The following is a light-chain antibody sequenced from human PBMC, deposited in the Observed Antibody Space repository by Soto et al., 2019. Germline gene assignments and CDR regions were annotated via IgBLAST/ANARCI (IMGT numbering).Light chain of an antibody. V-gene: IGKV1-39*01. CDR3: QQSYSTPRT. CDR1: QSISSY. Sequence: DIQMTQSPSSLSASVGDRVTITYRASQSISSYLNWYQQKPGKAPKLLIYAASSLQSGVPSRFSGSGYGTDFTLTISSLQPEDFATYYGQQSYSTPRTFGQGTKVEIK. CDR2: AAS. J-gene: IGKJ1*01.